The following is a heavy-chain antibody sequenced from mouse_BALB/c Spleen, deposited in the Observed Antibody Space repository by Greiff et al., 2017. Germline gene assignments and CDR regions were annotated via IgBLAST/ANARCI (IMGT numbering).Heavy chain of an antibody. J-gene: IGHJ1*01. D-gene: IGHD5-5*01. CDR3: ARGGLPPGYFDV. Sequence: QVQLQQSGAELVKPGASVKLSCKASGYTFTSYWMHWVKQRPGQGLEWIGEIDPSDSYTNYNQKFKGKATLTVDKSSSTAYMQLSSLTSEDSAVYYCARGGLPPGYFDVWGAGTTVTVSS. CDR2: IDPSDSYT. V-gene: IGHV1-69*02. CDR1: GYTFTSYW.